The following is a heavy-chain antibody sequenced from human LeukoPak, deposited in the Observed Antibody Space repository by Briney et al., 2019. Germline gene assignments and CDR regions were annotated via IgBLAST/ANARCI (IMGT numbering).Heavy chain of an antibody. CDR1: GGSFSGYY. J-gene: IGHJ5*02. V-gene: IGHV4-34*01. D-gene: IGHD3-10*01. CDR2: INHSGST. CDR3: ARAPPRITMVRGVRRLNWFDP. Sequence: SETLSLTCAVYGGSFSGYYWSWIRQPPGKGLEWMGEINHSGSTHYNPSLKSRVTISADTSKNQFSLKLSSVTAAYTAVYYCARAPPRITMVRGVRRLNWFDPWGQGTLVTVSS.